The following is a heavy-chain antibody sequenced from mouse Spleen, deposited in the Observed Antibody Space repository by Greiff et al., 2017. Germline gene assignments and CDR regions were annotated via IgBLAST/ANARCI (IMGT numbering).Heavy chain of an antibody. V-gene: IGHV2-3*01. Sequence: VKVVESGPGLVAPSQSLSITCTVSGFSLTSYGVSWVRQPPGKGLEWLGVIWGDGSTNYHSALISRLSISKDNSKSQVFLKMNSLQTDDTARYYCARYGNYESVYAMDYWGQGTSVTVAS. CDR2: IWGDGST. J-gene: IGHJ4*01. CDR3: ARYGNYESVYAMDY. CDR1: GFSLTSYG. D-gene: IGHD2-10*02.